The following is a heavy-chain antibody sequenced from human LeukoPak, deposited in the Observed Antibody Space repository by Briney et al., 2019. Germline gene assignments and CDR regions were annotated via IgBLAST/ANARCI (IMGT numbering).Heavy chain of an antibody. V-gene: IGHV4-30-2*01. Sequence: SQTLSLTCTASGGSISSGGYSWSWLRQPLGKGLEWIGYIYHSGSTYYNPSLKSRVTISVDRSKNQFSLKLSSVTAADTAVYYCARVVLRFLEWSPRAFDIWGQGTMVTVSS. CDR1: GGSISSGGYS. CDR3: ARVVLRFLEWSPRAFDI. D-gene: IGHD3-3*01. CDR2: IYHSGST. J-gene: IGHJ3*02.